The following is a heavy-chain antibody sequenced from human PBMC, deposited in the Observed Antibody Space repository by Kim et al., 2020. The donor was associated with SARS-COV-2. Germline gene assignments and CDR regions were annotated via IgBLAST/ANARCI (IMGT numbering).Heavy chain of an antibody. D-gene: IGHD2-2*01. J-gene: IGHJ6*02. V-gene: IGHV1-2*02. Sequence: AMKFQGRVTMTRDTYISTAYMELSRLRSDDTAVYYCARGYAAPYYYGMDVWGQGTTVTVSS. CDR3: ARGYAAPYYYGMDV.